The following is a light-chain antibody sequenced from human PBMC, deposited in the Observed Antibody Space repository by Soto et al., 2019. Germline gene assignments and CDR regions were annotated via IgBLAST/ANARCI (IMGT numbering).Light chain of an antibody. J-gene: IGKJ1*01. V-gene: IGKV1-5*03. CDR1: QSISSW. Sequence: DIQMTQSPSTLSASVGDRVTITCRASQSISSWLAWYQQKPGKAPKLLIYKASSFESGVTSRFSGSGAWTEFTLTISSLQPDDLASYYCQQYNSYSPWTFGQGAKVEIK. CDR2: KAS. CDR3: QQYNSYSPWT.